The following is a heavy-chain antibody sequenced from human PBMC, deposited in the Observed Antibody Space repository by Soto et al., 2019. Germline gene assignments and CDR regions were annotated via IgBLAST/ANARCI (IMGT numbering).Heavy chain of an antibody. D-gene: IGHD4-4*01. CDR2: IGTAGDT. CDR1: GFTFSSYD. CDR3: ARARTVTTFFFSSEHPYGMDF. J-gene: IGHJ6*01. V-gene: IGHV3-13*01. Sequence: EVQLVESGGGLVQPGGSLRLSCAASGFTFSSYDMHWVRQATGKGLEWVSAIGTAGDTYYPGSVKGRFTISRENAKNSLYLQMNSLRAEDTAVYYCARARTVTTFFFSSEHPYGMDFW.